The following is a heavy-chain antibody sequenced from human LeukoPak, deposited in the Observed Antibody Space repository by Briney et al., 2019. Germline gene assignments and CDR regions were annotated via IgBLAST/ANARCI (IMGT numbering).Heavy chain of an antibody. CDR3: ARRYYYNLGSFPFDF. CDR1: GGPFSGYF. J-gene: IGHJ4*02. Sequence: SETLSPTCAVSGGPFSGYFWSWIRQPPGKGLEWIGEIHNSGTTNYNPSLNSRVTISEDTSKNQIYLNLRSVTAADTAVYYCARRYYYNLGSFPFDFWGQGTLVTVSS. V-gene: IGHV4-34*01. CDR2: IHNSGTT. D-gene: IGHD3-10*01.